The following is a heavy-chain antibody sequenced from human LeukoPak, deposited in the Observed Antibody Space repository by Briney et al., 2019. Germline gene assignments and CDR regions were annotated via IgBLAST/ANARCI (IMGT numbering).Heavy chain of an antibody. D-gene: IGHD1-26*01. CDR3: ARDGNFDY. CDR1: GYTFTVYY. Sequence: ASVKVSCKPSGYTFTVYYMHWLRQAPGQGLEWMGWINPHSGGTNYAKKFQGRVTMARDTSISTAYMELSRLRSDDRAVYYCARDGNFDYWGQGTLVTVSA. CDR2: INPHSGGT. J-gene: IGHJ4*02. V-gene: IGHV1-2*02.